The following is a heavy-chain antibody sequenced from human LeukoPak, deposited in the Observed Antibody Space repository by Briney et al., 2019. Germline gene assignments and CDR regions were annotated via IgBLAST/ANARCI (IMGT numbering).Heavy chain of an antibody. CDR3: ARGGVVTIYYMDV. J-gene: IGHJ6*03. V-gene: IGHV4-34*01. CDR2: INHSGST. Sequence: SETLSLTCAVYGGSFSGYYWSWIRQPPGKGLEWIGEINHSGSTNYNPSLKSRVTISVDTSKKQFALKLSSVTAADTAVYYCARGGVVTIYYMDVWGKGTTVTVSS. D-gene: IGHD3-3*01. CDR1: GGSFSGYY.